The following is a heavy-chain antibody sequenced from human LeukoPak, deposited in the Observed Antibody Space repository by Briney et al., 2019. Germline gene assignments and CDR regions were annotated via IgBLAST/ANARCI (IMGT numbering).Heavy chain of an antibody. CDR2: TYYTGST. V-gene: IGHV4-39*01. CDR1: GGSISSSSYY. J-gene: IGHJ4*02. D-gene: IGHD2-15*01. Sequence: SETLSLTCTVSGGSISSSSYYWGWIRQPPGKGLEWIGTTYYTGSTNYNPSLKSRVTISVDTSEKQFSLQLNSVTAADTAVYYCARQGSAYYFDFWGQGLLVTVSS. CDR3: ARQGSAYYFDF.